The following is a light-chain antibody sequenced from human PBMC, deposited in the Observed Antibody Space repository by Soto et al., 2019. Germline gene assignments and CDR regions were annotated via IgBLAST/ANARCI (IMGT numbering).Light chain of an antibody. CDR3: LQDYNYPRT. V-gene: IGKV1-6*01. CDR1: QDIRNE. Sequence: AIQMTQSPTCLSASVGDRVTITCRASQDIRNELGWYQQRPGKAPKLLIYATSTLQSGVPSRFSASGSGTDFTLTISSLQPEDFATYYCLQDYNYPRTFGPGTKVDIK. J-gene: IGKJ1*01. CDR2: ATS.